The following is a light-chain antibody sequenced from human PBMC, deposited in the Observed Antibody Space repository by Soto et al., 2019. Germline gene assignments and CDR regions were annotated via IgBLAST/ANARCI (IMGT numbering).Light chain of an antibody. J-gene: IGLJ1*01. CDR1: SRDVGAYNY. CDR3: SSFTSRSTPIV. CDR2: DVT. V-gene: IGLV2-14*03. Sequence: SALTQPASVSGSPGQSITISCAGTSRDVGAYNYVAWYQHHPGKAHKLIVYDVTNRPSGVSNRFSGSKSGNTASLTISGLPAEDEADYYCSSFTSRSTPIVFGTGTKSPS.